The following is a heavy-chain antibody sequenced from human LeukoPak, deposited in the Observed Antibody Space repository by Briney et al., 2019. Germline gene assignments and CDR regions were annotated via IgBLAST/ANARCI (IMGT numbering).Heavy chain of an antibody. CDR2: IYYSGGT. Sequence: SETLSLTCTVSGGSISSSSYYWGWIRQPPGKGLEWIGSIYYSGGTYYNPSLKSRVTISVDTSKNQFSLKLSSLTAADTAVYYCARSVLGYSYGLHIDYWGQGTLVTVSS. CDR3: ARSVLGYSYGLHIDY. V-gene: IGHV4-39*07. CDR1: GGSISSSSYY. D-gene: IGHD5-18*01. J-gene: IGHJ4*02.